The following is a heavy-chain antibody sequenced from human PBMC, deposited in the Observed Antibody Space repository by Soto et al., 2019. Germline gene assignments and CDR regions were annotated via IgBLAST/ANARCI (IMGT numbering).Heavy chain of an antibody. V-gene: IGHV3-48*03. Sequence: GGSLRLCCVVSGFIFSNSEMNWFRQAPGKGLEWVSYISSSGYTIHYADSVKGRFTISRDNAKNSLFLQMNSLRVDNTAIYYCARDSYYDTTGYYPRHNWFGPWGQGTLVTVSS. J-gene: IGHJ5*02. CDR1: GFIFSNSE. CDR3: ARDSYYDTTGYYPRHNWFGP. D-gene: IGHD3-22*01. CDR2: ISSSGYTI.